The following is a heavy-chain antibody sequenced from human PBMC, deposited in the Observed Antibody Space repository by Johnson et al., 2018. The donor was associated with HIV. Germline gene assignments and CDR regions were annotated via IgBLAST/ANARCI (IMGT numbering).Heavy chain of an antibody. Sequence: QVQLVESGGGMVQPGRSLRLSCAASGFTFTTYALHWVRRAPGLGLVCVAVISYAGTSKYYADSVKGRFTISRDNSGNTLYLEMNSLRAEDTAVYYCVRVRGHSGYDIDDDAFDIWGQGTMVTVSP. CDR1: GFTFTTYA. D-gene: IGHD5-12*01. J-gene: IGHJ3*02. CDR3: VRVRGHSGYDIDDDAFDI. CDR2: ISYAGTSK. V-gene: IGHV3-30*04.